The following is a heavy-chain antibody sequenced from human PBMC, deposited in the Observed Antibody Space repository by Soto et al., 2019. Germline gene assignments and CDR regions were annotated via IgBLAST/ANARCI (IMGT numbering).Heavy chain of an antibody. V-gene: IGHV3-74*02. D-gene: IGHD2-15*01. CDR2: INSDGSVS. CDR3: ARGDCVGGTCYSLAGSFYYSMDV. J-gene: IGHJ6*03. Sequence: EVQLVESGGGLVQPGGSLRLSCAASGFTFSNYWMYWVRQAPGKGLEWVSRINSDGSVSSYADSVKGRLTISRDNVKNTLYLQMHSLRAENTAVYYCARGDCVGGTCYSLAGSFYYSMDVWGKGTTVTVFS. CDR1: GFTFSNYW.